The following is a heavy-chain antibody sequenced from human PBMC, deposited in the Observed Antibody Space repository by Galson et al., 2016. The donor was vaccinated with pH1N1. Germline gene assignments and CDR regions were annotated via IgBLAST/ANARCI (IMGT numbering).Heavy chain of an antibody. CDR2: INPYTGDT. CDR3: ACMVRGDYFDY. V-gene: IGHV1-18*01. D-gene: IGHD3-10*01. CDR1: GYTFTSYG. J-gene: IGHJ4*02. Sequence: SVKVSCKAPGYTFTSYGISWVRQAPGQGLEWMGWINPYTGDTNYAQKRQGRVTMTTDTSTSTAYMELRSLRSDDTAVYYCACMVRGDYFDYWGQGTLVTVSS.